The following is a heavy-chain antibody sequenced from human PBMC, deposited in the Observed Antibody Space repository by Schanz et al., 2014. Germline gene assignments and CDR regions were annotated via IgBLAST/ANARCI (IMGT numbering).Heavy chain of an antibody. CDR2: ISAYNGNT. V-gene: IGHV1-18*01. CDR1: GYTFTAYG. Sequence: VQSVHSGTEVQKLGASVKVSCQPSGYTFTAYGINWVRQAPGQGLEWMGWISAYNGNTNYAQKLQGRVTMTTDTSTSTAYMELRSLRSDDTAVYYCARGGYSSGWYDRDIAHFDYWGQGTLVTVAS. CDR3: ARGGYSSGWYDRDIAHFDY. J-gene: IGHJ4*02. D-gene: IGHD6-19*01.